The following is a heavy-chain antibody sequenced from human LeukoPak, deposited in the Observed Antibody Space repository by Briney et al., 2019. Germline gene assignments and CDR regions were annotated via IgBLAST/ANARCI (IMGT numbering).Heavy chain of an antibody. Sequence: GGSLRLSCAASGFTFSDYYMSWIRQAPGKGLEWVSYISSSGSTIYYADSVKGRFTISRDNSKNTLYLQMDSLRAEDTAVYYCARDRDSSGYYYVWGQGTLVTVSS. J-gene: IGHJ4*02. D-gene: IGHD3-22*01. CDR2: ISSSGSTI. CDR1: GFTFSDYY. CDR3: ARDRDSSGYYYV. V-gene: IGHV3-11*01.